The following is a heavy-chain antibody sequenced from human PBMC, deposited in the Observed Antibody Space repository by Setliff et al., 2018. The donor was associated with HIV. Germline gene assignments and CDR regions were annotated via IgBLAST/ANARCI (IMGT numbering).Heavy chain of an antibody. CDR1: GFSPTTTGMC. V-gene: IGHV2-70*12. D-gene: IGHD3-16*01. CDR3: AHGGYYDYVWGSAVESNWFDP. CDR2: IDWDDDE. J-gene: IGHJ5*02. Sequence: ESGPTLVNPTQTLTLTCTFSGFSPTTTGMCVTWIRQPPGKALEWLARIDWDDDEYYSTSLKTRLTISKDTSKNQVALTMTNMDPVDTATYYCAHGGYYDYVWGSAVESNWFDPWGQGTLVTVSS.